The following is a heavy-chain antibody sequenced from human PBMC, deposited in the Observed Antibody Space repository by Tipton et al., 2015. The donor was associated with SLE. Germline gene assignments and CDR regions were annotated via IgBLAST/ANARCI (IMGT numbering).Heavy chain of an antibody. V-gene: IGHV1-69*05. CDR1: GGAFNSHA. Sequence: QLVQSGADVKKPGSSVKVSCKGSGGAFNSHAINWVRQAPGQGLEWMGEIIPLLGTRIYGQKFQGRLSITTDESTSTVYMELRSLRPDDTAVYYCTRGAVAAQVWAPFDSWGQGTLVTVSS. CDR3: TRGAVAAQVWAPFDS. CDR2: IIPLLGTR. D-gene: IGHD5-18*01. J-gene: IGHJ4*02.